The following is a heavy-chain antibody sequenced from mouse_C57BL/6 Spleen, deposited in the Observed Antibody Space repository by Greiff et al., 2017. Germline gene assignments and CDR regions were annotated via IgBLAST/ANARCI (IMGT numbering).Heavy chain of an antibody. V-gene: IGHV14-3*01. Sequence: EVQRVESVAELVRPGASVKLSCTASGFNIQNTYMHWVKQRPEQCLEWIGRIDPANGNTKYAPKFQGKATITADTSSNTAYLQLSSLTSEDTAIYYCARFRYGSSSDWYFDVWGTGTTVTVSS. CDR3: ARFRYGSSSDWYFDV. CDR1: GFNIQNTY. CDR2: IDPANGNT. D-gene: IGHD1-1*01. J-gene: IGHJ1*03.